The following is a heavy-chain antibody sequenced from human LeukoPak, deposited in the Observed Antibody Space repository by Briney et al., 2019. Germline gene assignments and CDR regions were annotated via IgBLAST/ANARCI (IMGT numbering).Heavy chain of an antibody. Sequence: ASETLSLTCTVFGGSISSNSYYWGWIRQPPGKGLEWIGSIYYSGSAYYKPSLKSRVTISVHTSKNQFSLKLSSVTAADTAVYYCARHVSSSGWYGRYYYYYYMDVWGKGTTVTISS. CDR3: ARHVSSSGWYGRYYYYYYMDV. CDR2: IYYSGSA. J-gene: IGHJ6*03. D-gene: IGHD6-19*01. V-gene: IGHV4-39*01. CDR1: GGSISSNSYY.